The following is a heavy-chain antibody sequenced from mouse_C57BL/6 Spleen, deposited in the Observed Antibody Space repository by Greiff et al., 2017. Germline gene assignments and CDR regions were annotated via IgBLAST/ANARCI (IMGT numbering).Heavy chain of an antibody. J-gene: IGHJ1*03. CDR2: IRNKANNHAT. CDR3: TLRQSYWYFEV. Sequence: EVQLQESGGGLVQPGGSMKLSCAASGFTFSDAWMDWVRQSPEKGLEWVAEIRNKANNHATYYAESVKGRFTISRDDSKSSVYLQMNSLRAEDTGIYYCTLRQSYWYFEVWGTGTTVTVSS. CDR1: GFTFSDAW. V-gene: IGHV6-6*01. D-gene: IGHD3-2*01.